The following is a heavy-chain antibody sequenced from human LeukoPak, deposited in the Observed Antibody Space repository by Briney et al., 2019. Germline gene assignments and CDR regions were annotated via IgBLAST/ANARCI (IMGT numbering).Heavy chain of an antibody. CDR2: MYYSGST. CDR1: GGSISSGGFY. V-gene: IGHV4-31*03. D-gene: IGHD3-16*01. CDR3: ARVSYVVWWFDP. Sequence: SETLSLTCTVSGGSISSGGFYWSWIRQHPGKGLEWIGTMYYSGSTYYNPSLKSRVTILVDTSKNQFSLKLSSVTPADTAVYYCARVSYVVWWFDPWGQGTLVTVSS. J-gene: IGHJ5*02.